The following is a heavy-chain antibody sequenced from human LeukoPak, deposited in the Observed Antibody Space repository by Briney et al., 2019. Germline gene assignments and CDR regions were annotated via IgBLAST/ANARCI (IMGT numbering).Heavy chain of an antibody. CDR1: GGSISSYY. CDR3: ARMRQLLWFGAGYYYYMDV. V-gene: IGHV4-4*07. CDR2: IYTSGST. D-gene: IGHD3-10*01. Sequence: KPSETLSLTCTVSGGSISSYYWSWIRQPAGKGLEWIGRIYTSGSTNYNPSLKSRVTMSVDTSKNQFSLKLSSVTAADTAVYYCARMRQLLWFGAGYYYYMDVWGKGTTVTASS. J-gene: IGHJ6*03.